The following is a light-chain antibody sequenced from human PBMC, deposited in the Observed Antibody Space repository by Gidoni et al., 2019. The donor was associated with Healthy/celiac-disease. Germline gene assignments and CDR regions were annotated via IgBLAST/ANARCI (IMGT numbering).Light chain of an antibody. Sequence: DIQMTQSPSSLSASVGDRVTITCRASHGISNYLAWYQQKPGKVPKLLIYAASTWQSGVPSRLSGSGSGTDFTLTISSLQPEDVATYYCQKYNSAPWTFGQGPRWKSN. CDR2: AAS. J-gene: IGKJ1*01. CDR3: QKYNSAPWT. V-gene: IGKV1-27*01. CDR1: HGISNY.